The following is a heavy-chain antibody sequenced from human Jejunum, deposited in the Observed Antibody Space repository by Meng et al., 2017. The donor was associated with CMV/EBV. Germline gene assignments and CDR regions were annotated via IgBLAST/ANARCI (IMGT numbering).Heavy chain of an antibody. D-gene: IGHD2-2*01. Sequence: SGHWVSWVRQAPGKGLEWVANIKQDGSEKYYVDSVKGRFTISRDSAKNSLYLQMNSLRAEETAVYYCARGFWDIVVVPASKSTWDYWGQGTLVTVSS. CDR3: ARGFWDIVVVPASKSTWDY. V-gene: IGHV3-7*01. CDR2: IKQDGSEK. J-gene: IGHJ4*02. CDR1: SGHW.